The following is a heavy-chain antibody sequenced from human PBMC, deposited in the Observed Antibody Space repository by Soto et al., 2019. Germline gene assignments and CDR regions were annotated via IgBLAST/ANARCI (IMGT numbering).Heavy chain of an antibody. CDR3: AKGIRWFGEVAY. CDR2: ISGSGGSP. D-gene: IGHD3-10*01. V-gene: IGHV3-23*01. J-gene: IGHJ4*02. Sequence: EVQLLESGGGLVQPGWSLRLSCAASGGNFSSYAMSWVRQAPGKGLEWVAAISGSGGSPYYADSVKGRFTMSRDTAKNTLYLQMNSLSAEETAVYYCAKGIRWFGEVAYWCQGTMVTVSS. CDR1: GGNFSSYA.